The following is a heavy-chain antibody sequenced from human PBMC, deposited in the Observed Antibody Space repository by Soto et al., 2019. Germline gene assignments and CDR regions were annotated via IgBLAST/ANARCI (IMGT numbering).Heavy chain of an antibody. CDR3: ARVQHPAYLDY. D-gene: IGHD3-10*01. CDR2: IHYSGST. Sequence: SETLSLTCTVSGGSISSYYWSWIRQPPGKGLEWIGYIHYSGSTNYNPSLKSRVTISVDTSKNQFSLKLSSVTAADTAVYYCARVQHPAYLDYWGQGTPVTVSS. J-gene: IGHJ4*02. V-gene: IGHV4-59*01. CDR1: GGSISSYY.